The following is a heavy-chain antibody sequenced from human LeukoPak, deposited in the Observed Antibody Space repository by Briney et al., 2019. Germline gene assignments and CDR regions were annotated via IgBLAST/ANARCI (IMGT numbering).Heavy chain of an antibody. D-gene: IGHD6-19*01. J-gene: IGHJ4*02. CDR2: ISYDESSK. V-gene: IGHV3-30*03. CDR3: ARDKNSGIAVAEPDY. Sequence: PGGSLRLSCVDSGFTFSSYAMSCVRQAPGKGLEWVADISYDESSKHADHTKGRFTFPRDNFKNTLYLQRNSLRAEDTAIYYGARDKNSGIAVAEPDYWGQGTLVPVSS. CDR1: GFTFSSYA.